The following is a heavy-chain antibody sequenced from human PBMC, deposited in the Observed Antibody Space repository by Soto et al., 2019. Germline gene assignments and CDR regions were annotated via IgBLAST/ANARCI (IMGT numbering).Heavy chain of an antibody. V-gene: IGHV1-3*01. CDR3: AASSTRDWADYFFGLDV. J-gene: IGHJ6*02. Sequence: QVQLVQSGAEVKKPGASVKVTCKASGYTFTSYAIHWVRQAPGHGLEWMGFINAADGNEKYSQDFQGRVTFNRDTSASAASMELSSLLSADTAIYYCAASSTRDWADYFFGLDVWGQGTTVTVSS. CDR1: GYTFTSYA. CDR2: INAADGNE. D-gene: IGHD2-2*01.